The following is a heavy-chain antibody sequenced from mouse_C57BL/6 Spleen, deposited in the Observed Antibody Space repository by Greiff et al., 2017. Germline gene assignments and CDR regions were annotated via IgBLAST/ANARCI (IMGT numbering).Heavy chain of an antibody. CDR1: GYAFTNYL. CDR3: ARRGTGTVYAMDY. D-gene: IGHD4-1*01. J-gene: IGHJ4*01. V-gene: IGHV1-54*01. CDR2: INPGSGGT. Sequence: QVQLQQSGAELVRPGTSVKVSCKASGYAFTNYLIEWVKQRPGQGLEWIGVINPGSGGTNYNEKFKGKATLTADKSSSTAYMQLSSLTSEDSAVYFCARRGTGTVYAMDYWGQGTSVTVSS.